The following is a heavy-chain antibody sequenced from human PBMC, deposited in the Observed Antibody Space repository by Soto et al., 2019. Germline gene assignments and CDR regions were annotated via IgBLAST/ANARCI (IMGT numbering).Heavy chain of an antibody. V-gene: IGHV4-59*01. D-gene: IGHD6-6*01. J-gene: IGHJ5*02. CDR2: IYYSGST. CDR3: ARYSSSGGFDP. Sequence: PSETLSVTCTVSGGSISSYYWSWIRQPPGKGLEWIGYIYYSGSTNYNPSLKSRVTISVDTSKNQFSLKLSSVTAADTAVYYCARYSSSGGFDPWGQGTLVTVSS. CDR1: GGSISSYY.